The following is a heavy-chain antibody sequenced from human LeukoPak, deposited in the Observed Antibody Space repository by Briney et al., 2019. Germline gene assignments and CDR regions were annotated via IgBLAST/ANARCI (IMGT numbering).Heavy chain of an antibody. V-gene: IGHV3-21*04. J-gene: IGHJ5*02. D-gene: IGHD2-15*01. CDR3: ARDRCSGGSCP. CDR2: ISSSSSYI. CDR1: GFTFSSYS. Sequence: GGSLRLSCAASGFTFSSYSMNWVRQAPGKGLEWVSSISSSSSYIYYADSVKGRFTISRDNAKNSLYLQMNSLRAEDTAVYYCARDRCSGGSCPWGQGTLVTVSS.